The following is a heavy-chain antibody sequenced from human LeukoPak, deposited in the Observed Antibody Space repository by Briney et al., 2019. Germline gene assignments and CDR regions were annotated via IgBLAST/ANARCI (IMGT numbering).Heavy chain of an antibody. Sequence: GGSLRLSCAASGFTFSSYEMNWVRQAPGKGLEWVSYISSSGSTIYYADSVKGRFTVSRDTSKRTVYLQMSGLRVDDTATYYCVKGSGTHYYFYYMDVWGKGTPVTVSS. CDR2: ISSSGSTI. V-gene: IGHV3-48*03. CDR1: GFTFSSYE. CDR3: VKGSGTHYYFYYMDV. D-gene: IGHD1-26*01. J-gene: IGHJ6*03.